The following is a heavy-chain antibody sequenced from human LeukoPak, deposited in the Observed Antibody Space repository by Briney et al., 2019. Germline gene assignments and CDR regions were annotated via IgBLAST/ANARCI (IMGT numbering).Heavy chain of an antibody. CDR3: ARDVASDYDPLDYYYYYGMDV. V-gene: IGHV1-18*01. J-gene: IGHJ6*02. D-gene: IGHD5-12*01. CDR1: GYTFTSYG. Sequence: ASVKVSCKASGYTFTSYGISWVRQAPAQGLDWMEWISAYNGNTNYAQKLQGRVTMTTDTSTSTAYMELRSLRSDDTAVYYCARDVASDYDPLDYYYYYGMDVWGQGTTVTVSS. CDR2: ISAYNGNT.